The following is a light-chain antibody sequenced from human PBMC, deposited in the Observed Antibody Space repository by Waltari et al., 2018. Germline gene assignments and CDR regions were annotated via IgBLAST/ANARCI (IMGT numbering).Light chain of an antibody. V-gene: IGKV3-11*01. Sequence: EIVLTQSPATLSLSPGERATLSCRASQSVSSYLAWSQQKPGQAPRLLIYDASNRATGIPARFSGSGSGTDFTLTISSLAPDDFAVYYFQQRSNWPPSITFGQGTRLEIK. CDR2: DAS. CDR3: QQRSNWPPSIT. J-gene: IGKJ5*01. CDR1: QSVSSY.